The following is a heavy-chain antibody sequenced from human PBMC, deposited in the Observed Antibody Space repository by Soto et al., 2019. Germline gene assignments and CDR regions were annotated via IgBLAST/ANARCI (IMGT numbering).Heavy chain of an antibody. Sequence: SETLSLTCAVYGGSFSDGYWTWIRQTPGKGLEWIGEINQSGRTNYRPSLKSRVTISLGTSKNQFSLKLTSVTAADTAVYYCARGLYYETSGFFYRFDSWGQGTLVTVSS. V-gene: IGHV4-34*01. CDR2: INQSGRT. J-gene: IGHJ4*02. CDR3: ARGLYYETSGFFYRFDS. D-gene: IGHD3-16*01. CDR1: GGSFSDGY.